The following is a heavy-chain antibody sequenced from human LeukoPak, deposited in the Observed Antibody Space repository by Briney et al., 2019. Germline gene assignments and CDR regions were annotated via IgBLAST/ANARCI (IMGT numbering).Heavy chain of an antibody. Sequence: SETLSLTCTVSGGSISSYYWSWIRQPPGKGLEWIGYIFYSGSTNYNPSLKSRVTISIATSKNQFSLKLSSVTAADTAVYYCAGGASSYPNWFDPWGQGTLVTVSS. J-gene: IGHJ5*02. CDR3: AGGASSYPNWFDP. CDR2: IFYSGST. D-gene: IGHD6-13*01. CDR1: GGSISSYY. V-gene: IGHV4-59*01.